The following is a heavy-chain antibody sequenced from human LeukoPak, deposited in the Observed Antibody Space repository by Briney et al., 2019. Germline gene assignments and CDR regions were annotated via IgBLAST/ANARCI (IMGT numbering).Heavy chain of an antibody. Sequence: GGSLRLSCTVSGFTVSSNSMSWVRQAPGKGLEWVSAISGSGGSTYYADSVKGRFTISRDNSKNTLYLQMNSLRAEDTAVYYCAKDGGWFDYWGQGTLVTVSS. V-gene: IGHV3-23*01. D-gene: IGHD2-15*01. J-gene: IGHJ4*02. CDR3: AKDGGWFDY. CDR1: GFTVSSNS. CDR2: ISGSGGST.